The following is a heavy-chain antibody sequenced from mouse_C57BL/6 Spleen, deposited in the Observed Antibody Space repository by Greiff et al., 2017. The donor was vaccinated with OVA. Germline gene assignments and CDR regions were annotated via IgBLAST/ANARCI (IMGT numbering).Heavy chain of an antibody. V-gene: IGHV1-61*01. CDR3: ARSALGRFDY. J-gene: IGHJ2*01. CDR2: IYPSDSET. Sequence: QVQLQQSGAELVRPGTSVKVSCKASGYTFTSYWMDWVKQRPGQGLEWIGNIYPSDSETHYNQKFKDKATLTVDKSSSTAYMQLSSLTSEDSAVYYCARSALGRFDYWGQGTTLTVSS. CDR1: GYTFTSYW. D-gene: IGHD4-1*01.